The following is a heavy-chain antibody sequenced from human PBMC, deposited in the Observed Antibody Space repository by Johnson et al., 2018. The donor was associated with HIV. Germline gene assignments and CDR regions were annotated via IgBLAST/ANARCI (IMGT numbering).Heavy chain of an antibody. Sequence: QVQLVESGGGLVKPGGSLRLSCAASGFIFSDYYMSWIRQAPGKGLEWVSYISSSGTTIYSADSVQGRFTTSRDNAKNSLYLQMNSLRAEDTAVYYCAKNGGVGGGSSNGAFDIWGQGTMVTVSS. CDR1: GFIFSDYY. CDR2: ISSSGTTI. D-gene: IGHD2-15*01. CDR3: AKNGGVGGGSSNGAFDI. V-gene: IGHV3-11*04. J-gene: IGHJ3*02.